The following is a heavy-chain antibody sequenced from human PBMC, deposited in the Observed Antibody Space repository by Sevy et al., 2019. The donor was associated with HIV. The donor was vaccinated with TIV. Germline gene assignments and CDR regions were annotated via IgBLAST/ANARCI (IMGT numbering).Heavy chain of an antibody. CDR3: ERVRYYDFGSGYPGYFDY. CDR1: GGSISSYY. CDR2: IYYSGST. J-gene: IGHJ4*02. Sequence: SETLSLTCTVSGGSISSYYWSWIRQPPGKGLEWIGYIYYSGSTNYNPSLKSRVTISVDTSKNQFSLKLSSVTAADTAVYDSERVRYYDFGSGYPGYFDYWGQGTLVTVSS. V-gene: IGHV4-59*01. D-gene: IGHD3-3*01.